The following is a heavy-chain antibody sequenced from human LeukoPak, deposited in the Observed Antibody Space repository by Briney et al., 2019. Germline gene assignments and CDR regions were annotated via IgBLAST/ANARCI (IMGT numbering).Heavy chain of an antibody. Sequence: SETLSLTCAVYGGSFSGYYWSWIRQPPGKGLEWIGEINHSGSTNCNPSLKSRVTISVDTSKNQFSLKLSSVTAADTAVYYCARDGGYPDLSYWGQGTLVTVSS. V-gene: IGHV4-34*01. CDR2: INHSGST. D-gene: IGHD2-15*01. CDR3: ARDGGYPDLSY. J-gene: IGHJ4*02. CDR1: GGSFSGYY.